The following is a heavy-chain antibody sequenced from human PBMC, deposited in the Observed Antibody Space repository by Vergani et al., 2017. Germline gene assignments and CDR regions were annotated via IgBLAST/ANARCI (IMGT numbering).Heavy chain of an antibody. CDR2: ISYDGNKK. CDR3: ARDFLTRVTTLDYYYMGV. D-gene: IGHD1-1*01. Sequence: QVQLVESGGGEVQPGRSLRLSCSAAGFPFSDYGVHWVRQAPGKGLEWVSVISYDGNKKHYADSVKGRFTISRDNSKNTLYLEMNALRAEDTAVYYCARDFLTRVTTLDYYYMGVWGKGTTVTVSS. V-gene: IGHV3-30*03. J-gene: IGHJ6*03. CDR1: GFPFSDYG.